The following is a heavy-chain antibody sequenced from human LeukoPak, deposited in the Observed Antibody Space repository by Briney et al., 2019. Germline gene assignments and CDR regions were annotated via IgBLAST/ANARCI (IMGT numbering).Heavy chain of an antibody. V-gene: IGHV1-18*01. Sequence: ASVKVSCKASGYTFTSYGISWVRQAPGQGLEWMGWISAYSGNTNYAQKLQGRVTMTTDTSTSTAYMELRSLRSDDTAVYYCARVRYDILTGYYPPNFWGQGTLVTVSS. CDR1: GYTFTSYG. J-gene: IGHJ4*02. D-gene: IGHD3-9*01. CDR2: ISAYSGNT. CDR3: ARVRYDILTGYYPPNF.